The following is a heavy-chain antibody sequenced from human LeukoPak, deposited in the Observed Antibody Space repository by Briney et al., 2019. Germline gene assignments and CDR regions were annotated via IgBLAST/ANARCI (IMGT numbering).Heavy chain of an antibody. Sequence: ASVTVSCKASGFTFTDHYMHWVRQAPGQGLEWMGWINAKRGDTNYAQNFQDRVTMTRDTSISTVYMKLSRLTVDDTAVYYCARDLHYWGQGTLVTVSS. J-gene: IGHJ4*02. CDR1: GFTFTDHY. CDR3: ARDLHY. V-gene: IGHV1-2*02. CDR2: INAKRGDT.